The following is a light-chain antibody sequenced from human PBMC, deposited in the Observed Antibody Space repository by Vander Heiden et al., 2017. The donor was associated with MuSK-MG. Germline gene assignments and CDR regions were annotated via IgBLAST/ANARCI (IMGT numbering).Light chain of an antibody. J-gene: IGKJ1*01. Sequence: EIVMTQSPATLSVSPGERATLSCRASQSVSSNLAWYQQKPGQAPRLLIYGASTRATGIPARFSGSGCGTEFTLTISSLQSEDFAVYYCQQHNNWPPWTFGQGTKVEIK. CDR2: GAS. CDR3: QQHNNWPPWT. V-gene: IGKV3-15*01. CDR1: QSVSSN.